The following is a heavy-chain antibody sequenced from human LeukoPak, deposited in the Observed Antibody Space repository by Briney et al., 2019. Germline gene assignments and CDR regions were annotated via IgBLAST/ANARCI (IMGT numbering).Heavy chain of an antibody. J-gene: IGHJ5*02. V-gene: IGHV3-23*01. Sequence: PGGSLRLSCAASGFTFSSYAMSWVRQAPGKGLEWVSAISGSGGSTYYADSVKGRFTIPRDNSKNTLYLQMNSLRAEDTAVYYCAKGPVTLLWFGEPNWFDPWGQGTLVTVSS. CDR2: ISGSGGST. CDR1: GFTFSSYA. CDR3: AKGPVTLLWFGEPNWFDP. D-gene: IGHD3-10*01.